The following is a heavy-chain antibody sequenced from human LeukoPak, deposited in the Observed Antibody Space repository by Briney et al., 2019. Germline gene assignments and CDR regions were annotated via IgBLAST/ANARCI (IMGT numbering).Heavy chain of an antibody. Sequence: GASVKVSCKASGYTFTSYGISWVRQAPGQGLEWMGGIIPIFGTANYAQKFQGRVTITADKSTSTAYMELSSLRSEDTAVYYCARVAGVLPHTGFDYWGQGTLVTVSS. CDR2: IIPIFGTA. D-gene: IGHD4/OR15-4a*01. V-gene: IGHV1-69*06. J-gene: IGHJ4*02. CDR1: GYTFTSYG. CDR3: ARVAGVLPHTGFDY.